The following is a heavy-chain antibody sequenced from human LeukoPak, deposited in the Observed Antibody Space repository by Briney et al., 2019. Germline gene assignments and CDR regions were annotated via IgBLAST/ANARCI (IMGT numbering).Heavy chain of an antibody. CDR3: ARHSTPRQYSGYDLYYYGMDV. CDR2: IYLGDSDT. Sequence: GESLKISCKGSGYSFTSYWLGWVRQMPGKGLEWMGSIYLGDSDTRYSASFQGQVTISADKSISTAYLQWSSLKASDTAMYYCARHSTPRQYSGYDLYYYGMDVWGQGTTVTVSS. D-gene: IGHD5-12*01. J-gene: IGHJ6*02. CDR1: GYSFTSYW. V-gene: IGHV5-51*01.